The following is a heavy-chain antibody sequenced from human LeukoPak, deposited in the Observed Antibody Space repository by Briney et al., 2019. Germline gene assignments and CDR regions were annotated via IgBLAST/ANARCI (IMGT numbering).Heavy chain of an antibody. CDR1: GLIVSSNY. Sequence: GGSLRLSCAASGLIVSSNYMTWVCQAPGKGLEWVSVIYSGGSIYYADSVKGRFTISRDNSRNTLYLQMNSLRAEDSAEYYCAKSLLTTATGTGRAFDIWGRGTMVTVSA. J-gene: IGHJ3*02. CDR2: IYSGGSI. D-gene: IGHD1-1*01. V-gene: IGHV3-53*01. CDR3: AKSLLTTATGTGRAFDI.